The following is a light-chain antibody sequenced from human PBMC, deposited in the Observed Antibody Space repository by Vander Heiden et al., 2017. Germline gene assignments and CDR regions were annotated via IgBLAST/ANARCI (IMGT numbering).Light chain of an antibody. Sequence: EIVMTQSPPTLFVSPGEWATLSCRASQSVGSNLAWYRQQPGQAPRLLIYDASTRASGTPARFSGSGSGTEFTLTISNLQSEDFALYYCQQSKDWPLTFGGGTKVEI. J-gene: IGKJ4*01. CDR1: QSVGSN. V-gene: IGKV3-15*01. CDR2: DAS. CDR3: QQSKDWPLT.